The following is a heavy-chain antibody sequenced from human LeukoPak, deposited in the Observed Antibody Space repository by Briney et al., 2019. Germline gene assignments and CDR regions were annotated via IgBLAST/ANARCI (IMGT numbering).Heavy chain of an antibody. V-gene: IGHV3-23*01. J-gene: IGHJ4*02. Sequence: SGGSLRLSCAASGFTFSSYAMSWVRQAPGKGLEWVSAISGSGGSTYYADSVKGRFTISRDNSKNTLYLQMNSLRAEDTAVYYCARGSSKNQYTSGWYYDSWGQGTLVTVSS. D-gene: IGHD6-19*01. CDR1: GFTFSSYA. CDR3: ARGSSKNQYTSGWYYDS. CDR2: ISGSGGST.